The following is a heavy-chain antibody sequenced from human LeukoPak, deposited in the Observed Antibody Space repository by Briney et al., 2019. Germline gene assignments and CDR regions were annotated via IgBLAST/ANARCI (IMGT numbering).Heavy chain of an antibody. Sequence: GGSLRLSCAASGFTFSSYSMNWVRQAPGKGLEWVSYISSSSSTIYYADSVKGRFTISRDNAKNPLYLQMNSLRAEDTAVYYCARAAQWPGRNWFDPWGQGTLVTVSS. V-gene: IGHV3-48*04. CDR2: ISSSSSTI. CDR1: GFTFSSYS. D-gene: IGHD6-19*01. J-gene: IGHJ5*02. CDR3: ARAAQWPGRNWFDP.